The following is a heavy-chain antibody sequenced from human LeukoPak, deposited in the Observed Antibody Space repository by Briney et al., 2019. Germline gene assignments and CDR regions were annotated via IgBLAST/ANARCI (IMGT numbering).Heavy chain of an antibody. Sequence: ASVKVSCKASGYTFTGYYMHWVRQAPGQGLEWMGRINPNSGGTNYAQKFQGRVTMTRDTSISTAYMELSRLRSDDTAVYYCARDFGGIAVAPRGFDPWGQGTLVTVSS. CDR3: ARDFGGIAVAPRGFDP. V-gene: IGHV1-2*06. CDR2: INPNSGGT. J-gene: IGHJ5*02. D-gene: IGHD6-19*01. CDR1: GYTFTGYY.